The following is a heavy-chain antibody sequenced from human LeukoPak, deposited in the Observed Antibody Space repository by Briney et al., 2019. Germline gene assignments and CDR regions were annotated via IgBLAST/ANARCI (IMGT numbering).Heavy chain of an antibody. CDR1: GFIFRSYA. Sequence: GGSLRLSCAASGFIFRSYALHWVRQAPGKGLEHVSAISSTGDNTNYADSVKGRFTISRDNSKNTLYLQMGRLRADDMAVYYCARVAGLKGFFDRWGQGTLVTVSS. D-gene: IGHD3-9*01. CDR2: ISSTGDNT. J-gene: IGHJ4*02. CDR3: ARVAGLKGFFDR. V-gene: IGHV3-64*02.